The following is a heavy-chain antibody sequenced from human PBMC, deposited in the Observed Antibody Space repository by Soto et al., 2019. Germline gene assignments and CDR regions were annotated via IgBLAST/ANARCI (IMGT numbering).Heavy chain of an antibody. CDR3: ARVHYHSSGYYSEIFDY. CDR2: VSVYTGNT. D-gene: IGHD3-22*01. Sequence: QVQLVQSGAEVKQPGASVKVSCMASGYTFTTYVITWVRQGPGQGLEWMGWVSVYTGNTKYAQMLQDRVTMTTDTSTSTAYMELRSLRSDDTAVYYCARVHYHSSGYYSEIFDYWGQGTLVTVSS. CDR1: GYTFTTYV. J-gene: IGHJ4*02. V-gene: IGHV1-18*01.